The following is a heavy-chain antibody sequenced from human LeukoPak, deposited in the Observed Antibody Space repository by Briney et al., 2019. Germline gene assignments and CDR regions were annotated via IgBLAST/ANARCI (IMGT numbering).Heavy chain of an antibody. J-gene: IGHJ3*02. CDR3: ARGVIVASDAFDI. V-gene: IGHV4-59*08. D-gene: IGHD3-22*01. Sequence: SETLSLTCTVSGGSISSYYWSWIRQPPGKGLEWIGYIYYSGSTNYNPSLKSRVTISVDTSKNQFSLKLSSVTAADTAVYYCARGVIVASDAFDIWGQGTMVTVSS. CDR1: GGSISSYY. CDR2: IYYSGST.